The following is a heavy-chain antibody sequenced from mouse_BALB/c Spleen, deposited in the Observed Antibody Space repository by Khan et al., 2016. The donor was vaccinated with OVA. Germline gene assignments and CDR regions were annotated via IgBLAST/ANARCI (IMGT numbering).Heavy chain of an antibody. D-gene: IGHD2-14*01. Sequence: VQLKQSGPSLVKPSQTLSLTCSVTGDSITTGYWNWIRKFPGNKLEYMGYIIYTGYTYYNPSLKSRISITRHTSNNQYYLQLNSVTDEDTATYYCARSTYRYAFVYWGHGTLVTVSA. CDR2: IIYTGYT. CDR1: GDSITTGY. V-gene: IGHV3-8*02. CDR3: ARSTYRYAFVY. J-gene: IGHJ3*01.